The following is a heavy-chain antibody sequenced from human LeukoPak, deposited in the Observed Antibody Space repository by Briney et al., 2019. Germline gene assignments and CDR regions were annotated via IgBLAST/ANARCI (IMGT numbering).Heavy chain of an antibody. CDR3: ARDRAVTQDWVEFDP. D-gene: IGHD4-17*01. Sequence: GGSLRLSCAGSGFSVSNYYMSWVHQAPGKGLEWVSLIRDSGETFYADSVKGRFTISRDNSKNTMYLQMNRLRVEDTAVYFCARDRAVTQDWVEFDPWGQGTLVTVSS. V-gene: IGHV3-66*03. J-gene: IGHJ5*02. CDR2: IRDSGET. CDR1: GFSVSNYY.